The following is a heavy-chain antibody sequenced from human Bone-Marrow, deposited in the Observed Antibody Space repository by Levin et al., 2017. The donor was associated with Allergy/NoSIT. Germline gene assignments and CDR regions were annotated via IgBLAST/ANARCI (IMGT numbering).Heavy chain of an antibody. Sequence: EASVKVSCKASGYTFTGYYMHWVRQAPGQGLEWMGRINPNSGGTNYAQKFQGRVTMTRDTSISTAYMELSRLRSDDTAVYYCAREGEQLVYYYYYMDGWGKGTTVTVSS. J-gene: IGHJ6*03. V-gene: IGHV1-2*06. CDR3: AREGEQLVYYYYYMDG. CDR1: GYTFTGYY. D-gene: IGHD6-6*01. CDR2: INPNSGGT.